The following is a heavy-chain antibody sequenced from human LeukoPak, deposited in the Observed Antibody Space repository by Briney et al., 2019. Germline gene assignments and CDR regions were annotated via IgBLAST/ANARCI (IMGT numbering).Heavy chain of an antibody. CDR3: AGDGYGDLRGFDP. Sequence: SQTLSLTCTVSGGSFSSGGYYWSWIRQHPGKGLEWIGYIYYSGSTYYNPSLKSRVTISVDTSKNQFSLKLSSVTAADTAVYYCAGDGYGDLRGFDPWGQGTLVTVSS. D-gene: IGHD4-17*01. CDR2: IYYSGST. J-gene: IGHJ5*02. V-gene: IGHV4-31*03. CDR1: GGSFSSGGYY.